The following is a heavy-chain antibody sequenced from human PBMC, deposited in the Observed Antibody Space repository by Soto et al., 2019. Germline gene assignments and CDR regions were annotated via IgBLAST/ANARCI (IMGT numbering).Heavy chain of an antibody. Sequence: EVQLLESGGGLVQPGGSLRLSCAASGFTFSSYAMSWVRQAPGKGLEWVSAISGSGGSTYYADSVKGRFTISRDNSKNTMYLQRNSLRAEDTAVYYCAKASLYYYDSSCYYEYFQHWGQGTLVTVSS. J-gene: IGHJ1*01. D-gene: IGHD3-22*01. V-gene: IGHV3-23*01. CDR1: GFTFSSYA. CDR3: AKASLYYYDSSCYYEYFQH. CDR2: ISGSGGST.